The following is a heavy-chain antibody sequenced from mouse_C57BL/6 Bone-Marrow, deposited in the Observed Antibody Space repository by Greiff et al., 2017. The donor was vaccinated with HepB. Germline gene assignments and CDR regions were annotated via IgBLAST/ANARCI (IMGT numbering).Heavy chain of an antibody. Sequence: VKLQQPGAELVKPGASVKLSCKASGYTFTSYWMHWVKQRPGQGLEWIGMIHPNSGSTNYNEKFKSKATLTVDKSSSTAYMQLSSLTSEDSAVYYCARGGGLRQKLAYWGQGTLVTVSA. CDR1: GYTFTSYW. CDR2: IHPNSGST. D-gene: IGHD2-4*01. V-gene: IGHV1-64*01. J-gene: IGHJ3*01. CDR3: ARGGGLRQKLAY.